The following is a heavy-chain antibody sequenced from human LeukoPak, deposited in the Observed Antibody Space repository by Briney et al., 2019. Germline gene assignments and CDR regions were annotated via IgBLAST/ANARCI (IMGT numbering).Heavy chain of an antibody. J-gene: IGHJ3*02. D-gene: IGHD3-22*01. CDR1: GGSISSYY. V-gene: IGHV4-4*07. Sequence: SETLSLTCTVSGGSISSYYWSWIRQPAGKGLEWIGRIYTSGSTNYNPSLKSRVTMSVDTSKNQFSLKLSSVTAADTAVYYCARGEHYYDSSGYSVAFDIWGQGTMVTVSS. CDR3: ARGEHYYDSSGYSVAFDI. CDR2: IYTSGST.